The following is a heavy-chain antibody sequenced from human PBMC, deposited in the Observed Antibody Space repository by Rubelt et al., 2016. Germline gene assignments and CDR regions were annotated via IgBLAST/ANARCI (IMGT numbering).Heavy chain of an antibody. CDR3: ARGAGWYFDL. V-gene: IGHV3-7*01. CDR2: IKQDGSEK. Sequence: EVQLVESGGVVVQPGGSLRLSCVASGFTFSNCWMSWVRQAPGKGLEWVANIKQDGSEKYYVDSVKGRFTISRDNAKNSLYLQMNSLRGEDTAVYYCARGAGWYFDLWGRGTLVTVSS. CDR1: GFTFSNCW. J-gene: IGHJ2*01.